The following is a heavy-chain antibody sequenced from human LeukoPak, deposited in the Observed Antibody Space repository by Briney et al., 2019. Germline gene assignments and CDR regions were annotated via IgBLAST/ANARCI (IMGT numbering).Heavy chain of an antibody. V-gene: IGHV1-18*01. CDR1: GYTFTSYG. Sequence: GASVKVSCKASGYTFTSYGISWVRQAPGQGLEWMGWISAYNGNTNYAQKLQGRVTTTTDTSTSTAYMELWSLRSDDTAVYYCARGWYCSSTSCYYIAEYFQHWGQGTLVTVSS. J-gene: IGHJ1*01. CDR3: ARGWYCSSTSCYYIAEYFQH. CDR2: ISAYNGNT. D-gene: IGHD2-2*01.